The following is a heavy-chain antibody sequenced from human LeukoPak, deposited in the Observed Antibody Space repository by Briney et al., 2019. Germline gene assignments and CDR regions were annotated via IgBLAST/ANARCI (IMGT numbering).Heavy chain of an antibody. V-gene: IGHV3-23*01. CDR1: GFTFRSYA. D-gene: IGHD3-3*01. J-gene: IGHJ4*02. CDR2: ISGNGDST. Sequence: GGSLRLSCAASGFTFRSYAMNWVRQAPGKGLEWVSAISGNGDSTYYADSVKGRFTISRDNSKNTLYLQMSSLRVEDTAVYYCAKETITIFGVVTPLFDYRGQGTLVTVSS. CDR3: AKETITIFGVVTPLFDY.